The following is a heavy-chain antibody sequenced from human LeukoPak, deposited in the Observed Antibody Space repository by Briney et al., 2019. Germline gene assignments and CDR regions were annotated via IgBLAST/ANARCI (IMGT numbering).Heavy chain of an antibody. CDR3: ARLVYYDSSGYYSLPDY. CDR2: ISAYNGNT. V-gene: IGHV1-18*01. Sequence: ASVKVSCKASGYTVTSYGISWVRQAPGQGLEWMGWISAYNGNTNYAQKLQGRVTMTTDTSTSTAYMELRSLRYDDTAVYYCARLVYYDSSGYYSLPDYWGQGTLVTVSS. D-gene: IGHD3-22*01. J-gene: IGHJ4*02. CDR1: GYTVTSYG.